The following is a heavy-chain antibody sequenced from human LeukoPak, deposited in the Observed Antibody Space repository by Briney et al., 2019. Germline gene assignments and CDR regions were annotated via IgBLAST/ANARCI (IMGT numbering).Heavy chain of an antibody. CDR1: GGSISSYY. D-gene: IGHD3-16*01. Sequence: SETLSLTCTVSGGSISSYYWSWIRQPPGKGLEWIGYIYYSGSTNYNPSLKSRVTISVDTSKNHISLKLSSVTAADTAVYYCARDERGNDAFDIWGQGTMVTVSS. CDR2: IYYSGST. J-gene: IGHJ3*02. CDR3: ARDERGNDAFDI. V-gene: IGHV4-59*01.